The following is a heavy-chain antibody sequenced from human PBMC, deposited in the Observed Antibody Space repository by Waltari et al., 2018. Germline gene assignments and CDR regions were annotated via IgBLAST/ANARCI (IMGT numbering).Heavy chain of an antibody. J-gene: IGHJ4*02. CDR2: IYQSGGT. Sequence: QVQLQESGPGLVKPSETLSLTCAVSGYSISSGYYWGWIRQPPGKGLEWIGSIYQSGGTYYNPSLKSRVTLSVDTSKNQFSLKLSSVTAADTAVYYCTRHGITIFGVVIIPTPPDYWGQGTLVTVSS. CDR1: GYSISSGYY. CDR3: TRHGITIFGVVIIPTPPDY. D-gene: IGHD3-3*01. V-gene: IGHV4-38-2*01.